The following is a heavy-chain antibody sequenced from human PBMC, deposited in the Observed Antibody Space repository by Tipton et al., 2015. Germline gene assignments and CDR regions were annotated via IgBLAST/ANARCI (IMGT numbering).Heavy chain of an antibody. CDR3: AKTHGAYDWYLDQ. CDR2: ISYTGGT. D-gene: IGHD5-12*01. V-gene: IGHV4-31*03. Sequence: TLSLTCSVSGDSISSGGYYWSWIRQHPGKGLEWIGFISYTGGTDNNPSLQSRVTISRDTSKNQFALRLSSVTAADTAVYFCAKTHGAYDWYLDQWGQGTLVTVSS. J-gene: IGHJ4*02. CDR1: GDSISSGGYY.